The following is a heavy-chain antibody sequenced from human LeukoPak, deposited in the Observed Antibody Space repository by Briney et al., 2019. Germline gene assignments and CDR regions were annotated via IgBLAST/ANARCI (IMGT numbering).Heavy chain of an antibody. J-gene: IGHJ6*03. CDR2: IYTSGST. V-gene: IGHV4-4*07. CDR1: GGSISSYY. CDR3: ASSSSSAGYYYMDV. D-gene: IGHD6-6*01. Sequence: SETLSLTCTVSGGSISSYYWSWIRQPAGKGLEWIGRIYTSGSTNYNPSLKSRVTMSVDTSKNQFSLKLSSVTAADTAVYYCASSSSSAGYYYMDVWGKGTTVTVSS.